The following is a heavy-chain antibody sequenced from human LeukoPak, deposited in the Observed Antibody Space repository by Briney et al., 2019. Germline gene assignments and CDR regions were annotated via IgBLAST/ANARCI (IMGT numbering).Heavy chain of an antibody. CDR1: GFTFSSYA. D-gene: IGHD3-10*01. CDR2: INTDGSGT. V-gene: IGHV3-74*01. CDR3: ARDLAGPMVRGVPQGGMDV. J-gene: IGHJ6*02. Sequence: GGSLRLSCAASGFTFSSYAMSWVRQAPGKGLMWVSRINTDGSGTSYADSVKGRFTISRDNAKNSLYLQMNSLRAEDTAVYYCARDLAGPMVRGVPQGGMDVWGQGTTVTVSS.